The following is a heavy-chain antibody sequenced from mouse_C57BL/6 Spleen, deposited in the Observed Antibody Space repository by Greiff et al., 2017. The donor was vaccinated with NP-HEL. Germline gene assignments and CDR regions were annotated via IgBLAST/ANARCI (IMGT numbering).Heavy chain of an antibody. CDR2: INPYNGGT. CDR1: GYTFTDYY. J-gene: IGHJ1*03. Sequence: VQLQQSGPVLVKPGASVKMSCKASGYTFTDYYMNWVKQSHGKSLEWIGVINPYNGGTSYTPKFKGKATLTVDKSSSTAYMELNSLTSEDSAVYYCARSDGSSYWYFDVWGTGTTVTVSS. CDR3: ARSDGSSYWYFDV. D-gene: IGHD1-1*01. V-gene: IGHV1-19*01.